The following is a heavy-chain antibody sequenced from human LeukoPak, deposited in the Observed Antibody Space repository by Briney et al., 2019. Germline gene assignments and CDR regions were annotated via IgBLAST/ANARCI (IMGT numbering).Heavy chain of an antibody. D-gene: IGHD2-2*01. V-gene: IGHV4-34*01. CDR1: GGSFSGYY. J-gene: IGHJ5*02. CDR2: INHSGST. CDR3: ARDLPFHTYQLLYNWFDP. Sequence: SETLSLTCAVYGGSFSGYYWSWIRQPPGKGLEWIGEINHSGSTNYNPSLKSRVTISVDTSKNQFSLKLSSVTAADTAVYYCARDLPFHTYQLLYNWFDPWGQGTLVTVSS.